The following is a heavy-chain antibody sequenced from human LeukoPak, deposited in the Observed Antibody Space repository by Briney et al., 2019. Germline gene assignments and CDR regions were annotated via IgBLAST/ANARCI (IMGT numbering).Heavy chain of an antibody. CDR2: ISYDGSNK. J-gene: IGHJ4*02. CDR1: GFTFSSYA. D-gene: IGHD4-23*01. CDR3: ARDAATVVTKYFDY. Sequence: GGSLRLSCAASGFTFSSYAMHWVRQAPGKGLEWVALISYDGSNKYYADSVKGRFTISRDNAKNSLYLQMNSLRAEDTAVYYCARDAATVVTKYFDYWGQGTLVTVPS. V-gene: IGHV3-30*04.